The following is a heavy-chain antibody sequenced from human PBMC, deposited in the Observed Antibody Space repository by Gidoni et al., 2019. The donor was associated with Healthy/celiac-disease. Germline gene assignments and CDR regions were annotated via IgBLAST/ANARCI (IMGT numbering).Heavy chain of an antibody. CDR3: ARASSSWFWY. V-gene: IGHV3-7*01. D-gene: IGHD6-13*01. J-gene: IGHJ4*02. CDR2: IKQDGSEK. CDR1: GFTFSSYW. Sequence: EVQLVESGGGLVQPGGPRRLSCAASGFTFSSYWMSCVRQAPGTGLEWVANIKQDGSEKYYVDSVKGRFTISRDNAKNSLYLQMNSLRAEDTAVYYCARASSSWFWYWCQGTLVTVSS.